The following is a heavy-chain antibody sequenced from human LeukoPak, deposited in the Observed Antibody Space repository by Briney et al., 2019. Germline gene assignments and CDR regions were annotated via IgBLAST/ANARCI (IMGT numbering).Heavy chain of an antibody. J-gene: IGHJ3*01. D-gene: IGHD7-27*01. V-gene: IGHV4-59*01. CDR3: ARDDGEGNTFDF. CDR1: GGSISSYY. CDR2: IYYTGST. Sequence: PSETLSLTCSVSGGSISSYYWSWIRQPPGKGLEWVGFIYYTGSTNYSPSLKSRVTISIDTSKNQFSLKLSSVTAADTAVYYCARDDGEGNTFDFWGQGTMVTVSS.